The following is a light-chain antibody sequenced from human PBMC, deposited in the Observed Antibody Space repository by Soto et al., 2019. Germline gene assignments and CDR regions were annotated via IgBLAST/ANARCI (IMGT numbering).Light chain of an antibody. CDR1: QSISSW. J-gene: IGKJ1*01. CDR2: DAS. CDR3: QQYRT. V-gene: IGKV1-5*01. Sequence: DIQMTQSPSTLSASVGDRVTITCRASQSISSWLAWYQQKPGKAPKLLIYDASSLESGVPSRFSGSGSGSVFTLTISSLQPDDFATYYCQQYRTFGQGTKVDI.